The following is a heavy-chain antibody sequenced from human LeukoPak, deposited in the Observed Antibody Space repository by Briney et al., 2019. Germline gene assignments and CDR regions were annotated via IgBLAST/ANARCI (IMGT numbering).Heavy chain of an antibody. Sequence: PGGSLRLSCAASGFTFSSYWMSWVRQAPGKGLEWVANIKQDGSEKYYVDSVKGRFTISRDNAKNSLYLQMNSLRAEDTAVYYCARDPFDWLLQLDYWGQGTLVTVSS. D-gene: IGHD3-9*01. CDR1: GFTFSSYW. J-gene: IGHJ4*02. V-gene: IGHV3-7*01. CDR2: IKQDGSEK. CDR3: ARDPFDWLLQLDY.